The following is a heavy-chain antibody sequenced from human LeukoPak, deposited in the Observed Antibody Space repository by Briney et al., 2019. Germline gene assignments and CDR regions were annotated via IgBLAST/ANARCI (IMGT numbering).Heavy chain of an antibody. CDR3: ASPAHYYDSREMGY. CDR2: ISGYNGNT. D-gene: IGHD3-22*01. V-gene: IGHV1-18*01. Sequence: ASVKVSCKASGYTFTNYGITWVRQAPGQGLEWMGWISGYNGNTNYAQKLQGRVTMTTDTSTSTAYMELRSLRSDDTAVYYCASPAHYYDSREMGYWGQGTLVTVSS. CDR1: GYTFTNYG. J-gene: IGHJ4*02.